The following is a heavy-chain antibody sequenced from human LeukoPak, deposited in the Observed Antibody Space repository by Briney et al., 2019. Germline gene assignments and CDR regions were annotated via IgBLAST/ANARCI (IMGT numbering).Heavy chain of an antibody. Sequence: SETLSLTCTVSGYSISSGYYWGWIRQPPGKGLEWIGSGSTYYNPSLKSRVTISVDTSKNQFSLKLSSVTAADTAVYYCARAGYSSGWYEGSVDYWGQGTLVTVSS. CDR3: ARAGYSSGWYEGSVDY. CDR2: SGST. CDR1: GYSISSGYY. D-gene: IGHD6-19*01. V-gene: IGHV4-38-2*02. J-gene: IGHJ4*02.